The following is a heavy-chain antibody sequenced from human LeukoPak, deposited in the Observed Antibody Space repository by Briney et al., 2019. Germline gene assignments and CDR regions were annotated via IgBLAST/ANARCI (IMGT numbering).Heavy chain of an antibody. J-gene: IGHJ6*02. CDR3: ARVPLHDFSGMDV. Sequence: GGSLRLSCAASGFTFSSYSMNWVRQAPGKGLEWVSSISSSSSYIYYADSVKGRFTISRDNAKNSLYLQMNSLRAEDTAVYYCARVPLHDFSGMDVWGQGTTVTVSS. D-gene: IGHD2-21*02. CDR1: GFTFSSYS. V-gene: IGHV3-21*01. CDR2: ISSSSSYI.